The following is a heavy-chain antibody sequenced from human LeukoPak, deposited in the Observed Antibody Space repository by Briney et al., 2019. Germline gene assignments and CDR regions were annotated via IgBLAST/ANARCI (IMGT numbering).Heavy chain of an antibody. CDR2: IIPILGVA. CDR3: ARDLYGVNCSFDY. V-gene: IGHV1-69*04. J-gene: IGHJ4*02. CDR1: GKTFSGYA. D-gene: IGHD4-17*01. Sequence: SVKVSCKGSGKTFSGYAVTWVRQAPGQGLEWMGRIIPILGVANYAQKFQGRVTITADKSTSTAYMELSSLRSEDTAVYYCARDLYGVNCSFDYWGKGTLVTVSS.